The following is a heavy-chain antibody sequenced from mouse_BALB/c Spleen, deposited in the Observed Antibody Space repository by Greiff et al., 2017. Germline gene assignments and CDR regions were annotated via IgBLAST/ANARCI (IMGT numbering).Heavy chain of an antibody. Sequence: VQLQESGPGLVQPSQSLSITCTVSGFSLTSYGVHWVRQSPGKGLEWLGVIWSGGSTDYNAAFISRLSISKDNSKCQVFFKMNSLQANDTAIYYCARNGDYDGDYAMDYWGQGTSVTVSS. CDR2: IWSGGST. CDR1: GFSLTSYG. V-gene: IGHV2-2*02. D-gene: IGHD2-4*01. CDR3: ARNGDYDGDYAMDY. J-gene: IGHJ4*01.